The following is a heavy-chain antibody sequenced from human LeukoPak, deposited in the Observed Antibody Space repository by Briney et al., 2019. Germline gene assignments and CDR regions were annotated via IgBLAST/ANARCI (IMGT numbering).Heavy chain of an antibody. V-gene: IGHV4-39*01. CDR3: AIQLTGDKGLIDWFDP. D-gene: IGHD7-27*01. Sequence: SETLSLTCIVSGGSISSSSYYWGWIRQPPGKGLEWIGSIYYSGSTYYNPSLKSRVTISVDTSKNQFSLKLSSVTAADTAVYYCAIQLTGDKGLIDWFDPWGQGTLVTVSS. J-gene: IGHJ5*02. CDR1: GGSISSSSYY. CDR2: IYYSGST.